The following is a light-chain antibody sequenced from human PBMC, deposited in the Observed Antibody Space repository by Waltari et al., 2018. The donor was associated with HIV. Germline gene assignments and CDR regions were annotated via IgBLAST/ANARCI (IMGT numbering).Light chain of an antibody. J-gene: IGLJ3*02. Sequence: QSALTQPASVSGSPGQSITISCTGTSSDVGSYNLVSWYQQHPSKAPKLMIYEVIKRASGVSNRFSGSKAGNTASLTISGLQAEDEADYYCCSYAGSSTFWVFGGGTKLTVL. CDR2: EVI. V-gene: IGLV2-23*02. CDR3: CSYAGSSTFWV. CDR1: SSDVGSYNL.